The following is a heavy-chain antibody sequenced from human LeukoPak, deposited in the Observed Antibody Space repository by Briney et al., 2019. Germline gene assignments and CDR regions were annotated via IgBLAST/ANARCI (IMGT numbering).Heavy chain of an antibody. Sequence: SETLSLTCTVSGGSISSYYWSWIRQPPGKGLEWIGYIYYSGSTNYNPSLKSRVTISVDTSKNQFSLKLSSVTAADTAVYYCARDQHYYDSSYFDYWGQGTLVTVSS. J-gene: IGHJ4*02. CDR2: IYYSGST. CDR1: GGSISSYY. V-gene: IGHV4-59*01. CDR3: ARDQHYYDSSYFDY. D-gene: IGHD3-22*01.